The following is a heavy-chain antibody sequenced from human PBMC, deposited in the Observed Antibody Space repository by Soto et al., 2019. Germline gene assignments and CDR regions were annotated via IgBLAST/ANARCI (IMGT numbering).Heavy chain of an antibody. D-gene: IGHD3-22*01. CDR1: GYTFNKYP. Sequence: ASVKVSCKASGYTFNKYPMHWVRQAPGQGLEWMGWINAANGDTGYSQKFQGRVTMTTDTSTSTAYMELRSLRSDDTAVYYCASVRTYYYDSSGYYYGGSFDYWGQGTLVTVSA. V-gene: IGHV1-3*01. CDR2: INAANGDT. CDR3: ASVRTYYYDSSGYYYGGSFDY. J-gene: IGHJ4*02.